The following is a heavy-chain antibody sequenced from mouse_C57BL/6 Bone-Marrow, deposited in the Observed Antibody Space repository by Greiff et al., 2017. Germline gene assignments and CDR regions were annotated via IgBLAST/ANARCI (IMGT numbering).Heavy chain of an antibody. CDR1: GYTFTSYW. J-gene: IGHJ2*01. D-gene: IGHD1-1*01. CDR2: IDPSDSYT. Sequence: QVHVKQPGAELVKPGASVKLSCKASGYTFTSYWMQWVKQRPGQGLEWIGEIDPSDSYTNYNQKFKGKATLTVDTSSSTAYMQLSSLTSEDSAVYYCARRGPYYGSPNYFDYWGQGTTLTVSS. V-gene: IGHV1-50*01. CDR3: ARRGPYYGSPNYFDY.